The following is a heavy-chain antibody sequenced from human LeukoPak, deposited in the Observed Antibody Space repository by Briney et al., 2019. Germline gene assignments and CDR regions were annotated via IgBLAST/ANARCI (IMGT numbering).Heavy chain of an antibody. J-gene: IGHJ4*02. D-gene: IGHD2-8*01. CDR3: AKDLRPDGVDNFDH. CDR2: ILASGSPT. V-gene: IGHV3-23*01. Sequence: GGSLRLSCAASGFTFSNYGIHWVRQAPGKGLQWVANILASGSPTYYADSVKGRFIISRDNSKNTVYLQMNSLRVEDTAIYYCAKDLRPDGVDNFDHWGQGILVTVSS. CDR1: GFTFSNYG.